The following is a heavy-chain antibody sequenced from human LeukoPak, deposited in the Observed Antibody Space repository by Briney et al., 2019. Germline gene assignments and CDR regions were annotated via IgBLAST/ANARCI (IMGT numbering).Heavy chain of an antibody. Sequence: SETLSLTCAVTGGSISSGGYSWSWIRQPPGKGLEWTGYIYHSGSTYYNPSLKSRVTISVDRSKNQFSLKLSSVTAADTAVYYCARGKGGIIDYWGQGTLVTVSS. CDR3: ARGKGGIIDY. CDR2: IYHSGST. CDR1: GGSISSGGYS. D-gene: IGHD1-26*01. J-gene: IGHJ4*02. V-gene: IGHV4-30-2*01.